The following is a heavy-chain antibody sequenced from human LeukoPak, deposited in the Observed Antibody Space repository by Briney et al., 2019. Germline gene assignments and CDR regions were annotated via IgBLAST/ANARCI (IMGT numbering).Heavy chain of an antibody. Sequence: GGSLRLSCAASTFTLSIFAMTCVRQAPVRGLEWVSAISGSGRTYYADSVKGRFAISRDISKNTLYLQMDSLRADDTAVYYCAKLPTSTTTGQFDYWGQGTLVTVSS. CDR1: TFTLSIFA. CDR2: ISGSGRT. D-gene: IGHD1-14*01. J-gene: IGHJ4*02. CDR3: AKLPTSTTTGQFDY. V-gene: IGHV3-23*01.